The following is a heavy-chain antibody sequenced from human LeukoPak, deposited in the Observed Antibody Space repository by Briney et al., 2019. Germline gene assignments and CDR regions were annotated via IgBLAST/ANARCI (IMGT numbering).Heavy chain of an antibody. Sequence: GASVKVSCKASGYTFTSYDINWVRQATGQGLEWMGWMNPNSGNTGYAQKFQGRVTITADESTSTAYMELSSLRSEDTAVYYCARDPYSSGWRDGIDYWGQGTLVTVSS. CDR2: MNPNSGNT. D-gene: IGHD6-19*01. J-gene: IGHJ4*02. CDR1: GYTFTSYD. V-gene: IGHV1-8*01. CDR3: ARDPYSSGWRDGIDY.